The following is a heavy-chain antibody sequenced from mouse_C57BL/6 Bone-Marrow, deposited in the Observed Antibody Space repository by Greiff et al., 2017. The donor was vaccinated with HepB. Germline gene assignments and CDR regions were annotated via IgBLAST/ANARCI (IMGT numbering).Heavy chain of an antibody. J-gene: IGHJ3*01. CDR3: ARSPRAWFAY. CDR2: INPYNGGT. CDR1: GYTFTDYY. Sequence: EVQLQQSGPVLVKPGASVKMSCKASGYTFTDYYMNWVKQSHGKSLEWIGVINPYNGGTSYNQKFKGKATLTVDKSSSTAYMELNSLTSEVSAVYYCARSPRAWFAYWGQGTLVTVSA. V-gene: IGHV1-19*01.